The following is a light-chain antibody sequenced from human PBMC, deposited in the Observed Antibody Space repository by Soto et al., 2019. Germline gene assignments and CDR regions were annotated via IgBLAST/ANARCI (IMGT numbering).Light chain of an antibody. CDR2: EVN. CDR1: SSDVGNYNL. J-gene: IGLJ1*01. Sequence: QCERTRPATVSGFAGQAITISCTGTSSDVGNYNLVSWYQQHPDKAPKFMIYEVNKRPSGVSNRLSGSKSGNTASLTISALQAADKADYHCCSSAGRTTFYLLGTSTKVTV. CDR3: CSSAGRTTFYL. V-gene: IGLV2-23*02.